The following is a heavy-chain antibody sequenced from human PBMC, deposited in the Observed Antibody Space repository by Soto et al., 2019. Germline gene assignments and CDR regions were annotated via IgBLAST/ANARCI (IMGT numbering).Heavy chain of an antibody. D-gene: IGHD5-12*01. CDR1: GFTFSSYE. J-gene: IGHJ4*02. V-gene: IGHV3-48*03. CDR2: ISSSGSTI. CDR3: ARESVRWLQRGLTYYFDH. Sequence: EVQLVESGGGLVQPGGSLRLSCAASGFTFSSYEMNWVRQAPGKGLEWVSYISSSGSTIYYADSVKGRFTISRDNAKNSLYLEMSSRRAEDTAVYYCARESVRWLQRGLTYYFDHWGQGTLVTVSS.